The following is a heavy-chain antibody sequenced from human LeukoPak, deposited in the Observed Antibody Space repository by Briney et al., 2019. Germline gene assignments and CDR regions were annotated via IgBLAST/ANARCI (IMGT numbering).Heavy chain of an antibody. CDR1: GFTFSSYA. CDR2: ISYDGGNK. J-gene: IGHJ4*02. D-gene: IGHD1-14*01. Sequence: PGRSLRLSCAAPGFTFSSYAMHWVRQAPGKGLEWVAVISYDGGNKYYADSVKGRFTISRDNSKNTLYLQMNSLRGEDTAVYYCTTFSGFPGGVWGQGTLVTVSS. CDR3: TTFSGFPGGV. V-gene: IGHV3-30*03.